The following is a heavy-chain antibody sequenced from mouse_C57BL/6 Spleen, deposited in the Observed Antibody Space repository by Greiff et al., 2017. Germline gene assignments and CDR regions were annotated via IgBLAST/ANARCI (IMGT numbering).Heavy chain of an antibody. Sequence: VQLQQSGPELVKPGASVKISCKASGYAFSSSWMNWVKQRPGKGLEWIGRIYPGDGDTNYNGKFKGKATLTADKSSSTAYMQLSRLTSEDSAVYFCARWDYGSSYGYAMDYWGQGTSVTVSS. CDR2: IYPGDGDT. D-gene: IGHD1-1*01. V-gene: IGHV1-82*01. CDR1: GYAFSSSW. CDR3: ARWDYGSSYGYAMDY. J-gene: IGHJ4*01.